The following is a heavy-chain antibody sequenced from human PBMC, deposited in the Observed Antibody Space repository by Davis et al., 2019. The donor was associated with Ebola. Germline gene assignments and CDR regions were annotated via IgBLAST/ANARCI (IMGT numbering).Heavy chain of an antibody. CDR2: ISAYNGNT. Sequence: AASVKVSCKASGYTFTSYAMHWVRQAPGQRLEWMGWISAYNGNTNYAQKLQGRVTMTTDTSTSTAYMELRSLRSDDTAVYYCARATTVTFSNWFDPWGQGTLVTVSS. J-gene: IGHJ5*02. D-gene: IGHD4-17*01. V-gene: IGHV1-18*01. CDR1: GYTFTSYA. CDR3: ARATTVTFSNWFDP.